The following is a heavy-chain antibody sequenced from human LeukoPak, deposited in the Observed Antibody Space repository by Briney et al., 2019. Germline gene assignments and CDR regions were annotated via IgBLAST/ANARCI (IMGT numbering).Heavy chain of an antibody. J-gene: IGHJ4*02. Sequence: PGGSLRLSCAASGFTFSSYEMNWVRQAPGKGLEWVSYISSSGSTIYYAGSVKGRFTISRDNSKNTLYLQMNSLRAEDTAIYYCAKDRPNYYDSSGHYYRRDGDYWGQGTLVTVSS. D-gene: IGHD3-22*01. CDR1: GFTFSSYE. V-gene: IGHV3-48*03. CDR2: ISSSGSTI. CDR3: AKDRPNYYDSSGHYYRRDGDY.